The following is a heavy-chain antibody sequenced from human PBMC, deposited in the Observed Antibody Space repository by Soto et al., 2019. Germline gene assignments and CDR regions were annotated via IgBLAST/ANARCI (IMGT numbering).Heavy chain of an antibody. CDR1: GFTFSSYS. V-gene: IGHV3-48*02. Sequence: GGSLRLSCAASGFTFSSYSMNWVRQAPGKGLEWVSYISSSSSTIYYADSVKGRFTISRDNAKNSLYLQMNSLRDEDTAVYYCARVPSSYDHVWGSYRPDFDYWGQGTLVAVSS. J-gene: IGHJ4*02. CDR3: ARVPSSYDHVWGSYRPDFDY. CDR2: ISSSSSTI. D-gene: IGHD3-16*02.